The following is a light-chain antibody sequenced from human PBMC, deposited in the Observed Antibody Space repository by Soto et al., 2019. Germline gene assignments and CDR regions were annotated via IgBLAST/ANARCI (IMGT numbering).Light chain of an antibody. CDR3: SSHAGSSVV. CDR2: DVT. J-gene: IGLJ1*01. V-gene: IGLV2-11*01. Sequence: QSVLTQPRSVSGSPGQSVTISCTGTSSDVGGYNYVSWYQQHPGKAPKLMIYDVTTRPSGVPDRFSGFKSGNTASLTISGLQAEDEADYYCSSHAGSSVVFGTGTKVTVL. CDR1: SSDVGGYNY.